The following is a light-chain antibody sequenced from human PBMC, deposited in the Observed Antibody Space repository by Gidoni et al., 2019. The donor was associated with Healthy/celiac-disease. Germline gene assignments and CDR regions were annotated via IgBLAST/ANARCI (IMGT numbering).Light chain of an antibody. CDR2: GAS. V-gene: IGKV3-20*01. Sequence: DIVLTHSPGTLSLSPGERATLSCRASQSVSSSYLAWYQQKPGQAPRLLIYGASSRATGIPDRFSGSGSGTDFTLTISRLEPEDFAVYYCQQYGSSPTFGGGTKVEIK. CDR1: QSVSSSY. CDR3: QQYGSSPT. J-gene: IGKJ4*01.